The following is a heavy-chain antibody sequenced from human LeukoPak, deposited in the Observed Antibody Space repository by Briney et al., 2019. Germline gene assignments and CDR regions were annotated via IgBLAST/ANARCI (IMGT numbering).Heavy chain of an antibody. CDR1: GGSISSYY. CDR2: IYYSGST. J-gene: IGHJ4*02. Sequence: SETLSLTCTVSGGSISSYYWSWIRQPSGKGLEWIGYIYYSGSTNYNPSLKSRVTISVDTSKNQFSLKLSSVTAADTAVYYCARDRPAADGGSFDYWGQGTLVTVSS. V-gene: IGHV4-59*01. CDR3: ARDRPAADGGSFDY. D-gene: IGHD6-25*01.